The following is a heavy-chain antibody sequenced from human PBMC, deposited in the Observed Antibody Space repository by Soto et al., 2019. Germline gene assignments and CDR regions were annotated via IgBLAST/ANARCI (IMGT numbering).Heavy chain of an antibody. CDR3: ARHCSSTSCYRSLIGDV. D-gene: IGHD2-2*02. Sequence: GGSLRLSCAASGFTVSSNYMSWVRQAPGKGLEWVSVIYSGGSTYYADSVKGRFTISRHNSKNTLYLQMNSLRAEDTAVYYCARHCSSTSCYRSLIGDVWGKGTTVTVSS. CDR1: GFTVSSNY. CDR2: IYSGGST. J-gene: IGHJ6*04. V-gene: IGHV3-53*04.